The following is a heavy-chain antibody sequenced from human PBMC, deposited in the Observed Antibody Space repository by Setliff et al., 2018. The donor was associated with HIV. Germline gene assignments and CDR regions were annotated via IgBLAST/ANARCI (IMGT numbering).Heavy chain of an antibody. CDR3: ARDRGRGSGSPTRKYYYYGMDV. J-gene: IGHJ6*02. CDR2: IYYSGSI. D-gene: IGHD3-10*01. Sequence: SETLSFTCTVSGGSISSYYWSWIRQPPGKGLEWIGSIYYSGSINYNPSLESRVTISVDTSKNKYSLKLRSVTTADTAVYYCARDRGRGSGSPTRKYYYYGMDVWGQGTTVTVSS. V-gene: IGHV4-59*01. CDR1: GGSISSYY.